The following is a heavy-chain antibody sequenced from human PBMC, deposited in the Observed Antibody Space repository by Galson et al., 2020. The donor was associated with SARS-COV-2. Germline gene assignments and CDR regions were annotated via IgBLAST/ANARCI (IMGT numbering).Heavy chain of an antibody. Sequence: ASVKVSCKASGYTFTSYGISWVRQAPGQGLEWMGWISAYNGNTNYAQKLQGRVTMTTDTSTSTAYMELRSLRSDDTAVYYCARGRGVVPAAILVNGKLDYWGQGTLVTVSS. V-gene: IGHV1-18*04. CDR1: GYTFTSYG. D-gene: IGHD2-2*01. CDR3: ARGRGVVPAAILVNGKLDY. J-gene: IGHJ4*02. CDR2: ISAYNGNT.